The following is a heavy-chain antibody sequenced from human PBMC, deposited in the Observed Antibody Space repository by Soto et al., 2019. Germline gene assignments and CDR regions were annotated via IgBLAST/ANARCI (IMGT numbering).Heavy chain of an antibody. CDR3: AREVDYYDPYYYYSMDV. V-gene: IGHV3-21*01. CDR1: GFTFSTYS. D-gene: IGHD3-22*01. CDR2: ISSSSSYI. J-gene: IGHJ6*02. Sequence: EVQLVESGGGLVKPGGSLRLSCAASGFTFSTYSMNWVRQAPGKGLEWVSSISSSSSYIYYADSVKGRFTISRDNAKNSLHLQMNSLRAEETVVYYCAREVDYYDPYYYYSMDVWGQGATVTVSS.